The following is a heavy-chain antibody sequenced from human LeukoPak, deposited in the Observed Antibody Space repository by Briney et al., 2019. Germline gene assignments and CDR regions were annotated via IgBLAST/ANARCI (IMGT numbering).Heavy chain of an antibody. J-gene: IGHJ4*02. Sequence: SETLSLTCTVSGGSISSSSYYWGWIRQPPGKGLEWIGNIYYSGSTYYNPSLKSRVTISVDTSKNQLSLKLSSVTAADTAVYYCARRGYSSGNYWGQGTLVTVSS. D-gene: IGHD6-19*01. CDR2: IYYSGST. CDR1: GGSISSSSYY. CDR3: ARRGYSSGNY. V-gene: IGHV4-39*01.